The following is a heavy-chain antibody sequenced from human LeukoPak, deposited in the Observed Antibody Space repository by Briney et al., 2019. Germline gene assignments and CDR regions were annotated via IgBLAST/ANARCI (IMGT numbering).Heavy chain of an antibody. CDR3: TPVMVEDRGF. V-gene: IGHV3-15*01. CDR2: IKSNKDGGTT. J-gene: IGHJ4*02. CDR1: GFIFNKAW. Sequence: PGGSLRLSCAASGFIFNKAWMNWVRQAPGKGPEWVGRIKSNKDGGTTDYASPVEGRFIISRDDSKNTIYLQMNRLIIDDTAIYYCTPVMVEDRGFWGQGTLVTVSS. D-gene: IGHD2-21*01.